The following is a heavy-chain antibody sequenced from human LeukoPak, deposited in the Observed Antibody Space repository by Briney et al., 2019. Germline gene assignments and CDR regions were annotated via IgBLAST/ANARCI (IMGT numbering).Heavy chain of an antibody. V-gene: IGHV5-51*01. J-gene: IGHJ4*02. CDR3: ARQRGYSGYDAGY. CDR1: GYRFTSHW. CDR2: IYPGDSDT. Sequence: GESLKISCKGSGYRFTSHWIGWVRQMPGKGLEWMGIIYPGDSDTRYSPSFQGQVTISADKSISTAYLQWSSLKASDTAMYYCARQRGYSGYDAGYWGQGTLVTVSS. D-gene: IGHD5-12*01.